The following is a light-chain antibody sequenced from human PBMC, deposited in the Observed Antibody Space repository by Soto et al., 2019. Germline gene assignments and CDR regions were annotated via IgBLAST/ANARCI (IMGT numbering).Light chain of an antibody. CDR2: WAS. CDR1: QSVLYSSNNKNY. CDR3: QQYYNTPWT. J-gene: IGKJ1*01. Sequence: DIVMTQSPDSLAVSLGERATINCKSSQSVLYSSNNKNYLTWYQQKPGQPPKLLIYWASTRESGVPDRFSGSGPGPDFTLTISSLQAEDVAVYYCQQYYNTPWTFGQGTKVEIK. V-gene: IGKV4-1*01.